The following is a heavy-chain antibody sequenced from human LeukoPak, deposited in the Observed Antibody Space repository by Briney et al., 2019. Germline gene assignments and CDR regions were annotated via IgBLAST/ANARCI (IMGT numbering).Heavy chain of an antibody. J-gene: IGHJ5*02. CDR3: ARRAGGLARNNWFDP. CDR1: GFTLSSYW. CDR2: IGYRSSPI. V-gene: IGHV3-48*01. D-gene: IGHD3-16*01. Sequence: GGSLRLSCAASGFTLSSYWMSWVRQAPGKGLEWVSYIGYRSSPIHYADSVKGRFTISRDNSKNTLYLQMNSLRAVDTAVYYCARRAGGLARNNWFDPWGQGTLVTVSS.